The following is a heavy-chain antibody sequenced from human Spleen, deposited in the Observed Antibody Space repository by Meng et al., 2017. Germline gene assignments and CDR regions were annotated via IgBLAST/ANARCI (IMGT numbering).Heavy chain of an antibody. CDR2: INPNSGDT. D-gene: IGHD2-15*01. CDR3: ARAAVSGTFDY. CDR1: GYTFTVYY. Sequence: QVQLVQSGAEVKKPGASVRVFCKASGYTFTVYYLHWVRQAPGQGLEWMGRINPNSGDTNYAQKFQGRVTMTRDTSISTAYMELGSLRSDDTAVYYCARAAVSGTFDYWGQGTLVTVSS. J-gene: IGHJ4*02. V-gene: IGHV1-2*06.